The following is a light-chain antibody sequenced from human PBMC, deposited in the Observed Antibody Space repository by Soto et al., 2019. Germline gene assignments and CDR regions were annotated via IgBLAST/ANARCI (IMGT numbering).Light chain of an antibody. CDR3: QRYNAFSQT. J-gene: IGKJ1*01. CDR1: QSINSW. Sequence: DIQMTQSPSTLSASVGDRVTFTCRASQSINSWVAWYQQKPGKAPKVLISDASTLESGVPSRFSGSGSGTEFTLTIGGLQPDDFATYYCQRYNAFSQTFGQGTKVEI. CDR2: DAS. V-gene: IGKV1-5*01.